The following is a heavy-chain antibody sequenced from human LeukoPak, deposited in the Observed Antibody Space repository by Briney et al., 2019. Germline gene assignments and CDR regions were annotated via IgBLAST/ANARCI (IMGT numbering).Heavy chain of an antibody. D-gene: IGHD3-9*01. CDR2: IYSGGST. V-gene: IGHV3-53*01. J-gene: IGHJ4*02. CDR3: ARVGGYFDWIIDY. Sequence: GGSLRLSCAASGFTVSSNYMSWVRQAPGKGLEWVSVIYSGGSTYYADSVKGRFTISRDNAENSPYLQMNSLRAEDTAVYYCARVGGYFDWIIDYWGQGTLVTVSS. CDR1: GFTVSSNY.